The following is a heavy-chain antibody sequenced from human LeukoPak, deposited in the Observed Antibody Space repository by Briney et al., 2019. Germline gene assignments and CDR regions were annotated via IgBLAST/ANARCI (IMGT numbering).Heavy chain of an antibody. D-gene: IGHD5-18*01. Sequence: ASVKVSCKASGGTFSSYAISWVRQAPGQGLEWMGGIIPIFGTANYAQKFQGRVTITADESTSTAYMELSSLRSEDTAVYYCAREGCSYGLGYYMDVWGKGTTVTVSS. CDR2: IIPIFGTA. CDR1: GGTFSSYA. CDR3: AREGCSYGLGYYMDV. V-gene: IGHV1-69*13. J-gene: IGHJ6*03.